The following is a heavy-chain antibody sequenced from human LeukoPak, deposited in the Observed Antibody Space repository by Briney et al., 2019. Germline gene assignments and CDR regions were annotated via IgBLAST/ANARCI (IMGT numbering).Heavy chain of an antibody. CDR2: ISGSGGST. CDR1: GFTFSSYA. CDR3: ANSPIAVAGMGY. J-gene: IGHJ4*02. D-gene: IGHD6-19*01. V-gene: IGHV3-23*01. Sequence: GGSLRLSCAASGFTFSSYAMSWVRQAPGKGLVWVSAISGSGGSTYYADSVKGRFTISRDNSKNTLYLQMNSLRAEDTAVYYCANSPIAVAGMGYWGQGTLVTVSS.